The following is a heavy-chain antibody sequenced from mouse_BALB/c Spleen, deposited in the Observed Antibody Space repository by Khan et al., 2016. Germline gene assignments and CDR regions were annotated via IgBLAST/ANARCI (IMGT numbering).Heavy chain of an antibody. J-gene: IGHJ3*01. CDR1: GDSITSGY. V-gene: IGHV3-8*02. Sequence: EVKLEESGPSLVKPSQTLSLTCSVTGDSITSGYWNWIRKFPGNKLEYMGYISYSYSTYYNPSLKSRISITRDTSKNQYYLQLNSVTTEDTATYYCARFGGNYRSWFAYWGQGTLVTVSA. CDR2: ISYSYST. CDR3: ARFGGNYRSWFAY. D-gene: IGHD2-1*01.